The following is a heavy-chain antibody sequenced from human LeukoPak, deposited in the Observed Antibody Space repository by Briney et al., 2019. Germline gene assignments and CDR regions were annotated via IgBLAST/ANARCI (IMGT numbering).Heavy chain of an antibody. J-gene: IGHJ5*02. Sequence: SVKVSWKASGGTFSSYAISWMRQAPGQGLEWMGRIIPILGIANYAQKFQGRVTITADKSTSTAYMELSSLRSEDTAVYYCARLETTGFSWFDPWGQGTLVTVSS. V-gene: IGHV1-69*04. CDR1: GGTFSSYA. D-gene: IGHD4-17*01. CDR2: IIPILGIA. CDR3: ARLETTGFSWFDP.